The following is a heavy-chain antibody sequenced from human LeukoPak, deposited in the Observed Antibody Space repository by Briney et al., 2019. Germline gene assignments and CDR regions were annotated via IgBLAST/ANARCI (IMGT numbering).Heavy chain of an antibody. D-gene: IGHD3-3*01. CDR3: ARAQSGDAFDI. CDR1: GGTFSTLA. CDR2: IIPILGIT. Sequence: SVKVSCKASGGTFSTLAISWVRQAPGQGLEWMGRIIPILGITNYAQKFQGRVSITADKSTGTVYMELSSLRSEDTALYYCARAQSGDAFDIWGQGTMVSVSS. J-gene: IGHJ3*02. V-gene: IGHV1-69*04.